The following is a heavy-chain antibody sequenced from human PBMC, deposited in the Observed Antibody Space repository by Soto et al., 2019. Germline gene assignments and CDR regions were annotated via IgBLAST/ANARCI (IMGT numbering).Heavy chain of an antibody. CDR1: GGSFSGYY. CDR2: INHSGGT. V-gene: IGHV4-34*01. Sequence: SETLSLTCAVYGGSFSGYYWSWIRQPPGKGLEWIGEINHSGGTNYNPSLKSRVTISVDTSKNQFSLKLSSVTAADTAVYYCATNMVRARYYYGMDVWGQGTTVTVSS. D-gene: IGHD3-10*01. J-gene: IGHJ6*02. CDR3: ATNMVRARYYYGMDV.